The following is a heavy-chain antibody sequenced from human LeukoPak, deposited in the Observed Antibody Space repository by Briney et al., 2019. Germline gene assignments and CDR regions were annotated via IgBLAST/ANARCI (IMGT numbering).Heavy chain of an antibody. J-gene: IGHJ4*02. Sequence: SEALSLTCAVSGGSISSSNWWSWVRQPPGKGLEWIVDIYHSGSTSYNPSLKSRVTISVDKSKNQFSLKLSSVTAADTAVYYCVRASYYYDSSGFDLWGQGTQVTVSS. CDR2: IYHSGST. V-gene: IGHV4-4*02. CDR3: VRASYYYDSSGFDL. CDR1: GGSISSSNW. D-gene: IGHD3-22*01.